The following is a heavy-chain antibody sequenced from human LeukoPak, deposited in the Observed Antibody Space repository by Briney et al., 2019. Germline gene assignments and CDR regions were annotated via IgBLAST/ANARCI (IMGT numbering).Heavy chain of an antibody. CDR3: ARDWHSGSYFGGYFDY. CDR1: EFTFSSYW. CDR2: IKQDGSEK. V-gene: IGHV3-7*01. D-gene: IGHD1-26*01. J-gene: IGHJ4*02. Sequence: GGSLRLSCVASEFTFSSYWMSWVRQAPGKGLEWVANIKQDGSEKRYVASVQGRFTISRDNAKNALYLQMNSLRAEDTAVYYCARDWHSGSYFGGYFDYWAQGTLVTVSS.